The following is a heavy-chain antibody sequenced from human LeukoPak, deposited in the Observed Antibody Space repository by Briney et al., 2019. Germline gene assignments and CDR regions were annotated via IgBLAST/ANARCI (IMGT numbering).Heavy chain of an antibody. V-gene: IGHV3-33*06. CDR2: IWYDGSNK. CDR1: GFTFSSYG. CDR3: AKDALGGSGYFDY. D-gene: IGHD4-23*01. Sequence: PGGSLRLSCAASGFTFSSYGMHWVRQAPGKGLEWVAVIWYDGSNKYYADSVKGRFTISRDNSKNTLYLQMNSLRAEDTAVYYCAKDALGGSGYFDYWGQGTLVTVSS. J-gene: IGHJ4*02.